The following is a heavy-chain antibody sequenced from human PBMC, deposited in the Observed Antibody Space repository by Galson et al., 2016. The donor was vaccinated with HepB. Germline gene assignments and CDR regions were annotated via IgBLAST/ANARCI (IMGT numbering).Heavy chain of an antibody. Sequence: SLRLSCAVSGITFSNYGMHWVRQAPGKGLEWLARVAYDGSNQKYADSVTGRFTVSRDNSKNTLYLQMNDLRDEDTAVYYCARDPLVSSGFWGQGTRVTVSS. D-gene: IGHD6-19*01. J-gene: IGHJ4*02. CDR3: ARDPLVSSGF. CDR2: VAYDGSNQ. CDR1: GITFSNYG. V-gene: IGHV3-30*03.